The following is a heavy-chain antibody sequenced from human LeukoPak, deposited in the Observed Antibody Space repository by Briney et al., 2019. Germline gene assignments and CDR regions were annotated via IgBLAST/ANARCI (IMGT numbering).Heavy chain of an antibody. CDR1: GFTFSTYT. D-gene: IGHD3-22*01. V-gene: IGHV3-21*06. CDR2: ISSDTTYM. CDR3: ARDYYDSSASATFDY. J-gene: IGHJ4*02. Sequence: GGSLRLSCEAPGFTFSTYTVNWVRQAPGKGLAWVSSISSDTTYMKYADSVKGRFSVSRDNAKNSVFLEMKSLRADDTAVYFCARDYYDSSASATFDYWGRGTLVTVSS.